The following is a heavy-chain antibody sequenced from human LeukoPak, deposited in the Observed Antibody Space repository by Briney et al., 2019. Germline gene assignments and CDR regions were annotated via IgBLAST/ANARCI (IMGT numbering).Heavy chain of an antibody. J-gene: IGHJ4*02. Sequence: GGSLRLSCAASGFTFSSYSMNWVRQAPGKGLEWVSSISSSSSYIYYADSVKGRFTISRDNAKNSLYLQMNSLRAEDTAVYYCARELDDSSGYYKPFDYWGQGTRVTVSS. CDR2: ISSSSSYI. CDR3: ARELDDSSGYYKPFDY. D-gene: IGHD3-22*01. V-gene: IGHV3-21*01. CDR1: GFTFSSYS.